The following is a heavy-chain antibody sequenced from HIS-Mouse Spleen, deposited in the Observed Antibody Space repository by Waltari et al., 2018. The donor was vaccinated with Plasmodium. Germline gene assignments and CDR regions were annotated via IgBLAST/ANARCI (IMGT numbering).Heavy chain of an antibody. J-gene: IGHJ2*01. Sequence: EVQLVESGGGLVQPGGSLRLSCATSGFTFSSYWMSWVRQAPGKGLEWVANIKQDGGEKDYVDAVKGRFTISRDNAKNSLYLQMNSLRAEDTAVYYCASSWYWYFDLWGRGTLVTVSS. D-gene: IGHD6-13*01. V-gene: IGHV3-7*01. CDR1: GFTFSSYW. CDR2: IKQDGGEK. CDR3: ASSWYWYFDL.